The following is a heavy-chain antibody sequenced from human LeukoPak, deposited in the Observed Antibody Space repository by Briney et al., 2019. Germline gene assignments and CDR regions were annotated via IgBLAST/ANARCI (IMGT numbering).Heavy chain of an antibody. V-gene: IGHV4-4*02. CDR3: ASQGGLRNDF. Sequence: SETLSLTCGVSGGSITSRDCWSWVRQPPGKGLEWIGEICLDGRIHYTPSLKSRISISIDRSKDQFSLNLISVAAADTAIYFCASQGGLRNDFWGQGALVTVSS. CDR2: ICLDGRI. J-gene: IGHJ4*02. D-gene: IGHD2-15*01. CDR1: GGSITSRDC.